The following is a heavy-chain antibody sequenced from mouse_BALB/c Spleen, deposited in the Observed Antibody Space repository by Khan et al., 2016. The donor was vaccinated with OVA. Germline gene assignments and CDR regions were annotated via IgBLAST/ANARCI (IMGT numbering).Heavy chain of an antibody. Sequence: QVQLQQSGAELMKPGASVKLSCKTSGYTFTSYWIQWVKQRPGQGLGWIGQIFPGTGTTYYNENFKGKATLTVDTSSSTAYMQLSSLTSEDSAVYFCARGYFGNYEFAYWGQGTLVTVSP. CDR2: IFPGTGTT. J-gene: IGHJ3*01. CDR1: GYTFTSYW. D-gene: IGHD2-1*01. V-gene: IGHV1S132*01. CDR3: ARGYFGNYEFAY.